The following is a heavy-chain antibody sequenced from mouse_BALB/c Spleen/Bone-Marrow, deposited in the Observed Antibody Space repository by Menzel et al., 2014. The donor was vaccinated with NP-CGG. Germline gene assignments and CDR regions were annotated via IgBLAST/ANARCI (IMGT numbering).Heavy chain of an antibody. J-gene: IGHJ4*01. CDR2: IDPANGNT. V-gene: IGHV14-3*02. CDR3: ARDSPYAMDY. CDR1: GFNIKDTY. Sequence: VQLKESGAELVKPGASVKLSCTASGFNIKDTYMHWVKQRPEQGLEWIGRIDPANGNTEYDPKFQGKTTITADTSSNTAYLQLSSLTSEDTAVYYCARDSPYAMDYWGQGTSVTVSS.